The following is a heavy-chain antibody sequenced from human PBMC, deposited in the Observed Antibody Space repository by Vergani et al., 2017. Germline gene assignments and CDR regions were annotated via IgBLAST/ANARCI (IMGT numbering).Heavy chain of an antibody. CDR3: AKHFRGWGMDY. D-gene: IGHD3-16*01. CDR2: IQFDGSNQ. J-gene: IGHJ4*02. CDR1: GFTLSNYD. V-gene: IGHV3-30*02. Sequence: QVQLVESGGGVVQRGGSLRLSCATSGFTLSNYDMQWIRQGPGKGLEFVAFIQFDGSNQYYADSVKGRFTLSRDLSKNTLYLKMNSLRTDDTATYYCAKHFRGWGMDYWGQGTQVIVSS.